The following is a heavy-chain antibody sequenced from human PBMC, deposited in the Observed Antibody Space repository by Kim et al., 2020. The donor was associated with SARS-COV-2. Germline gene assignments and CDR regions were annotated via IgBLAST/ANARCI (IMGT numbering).Heavy chain of an antibody. D-gene: IGHD2-21*02. Sequence: YSHPSLKSRVTISVDTSSNRFSLKLSSVPAADTAVYYCASPKVVVTAIDYWGQGTLVTVSS. J-gene: IGHJ4*02. V-gene: IGHV4-39*01. CDR3: ASPKVVVTAIDY.